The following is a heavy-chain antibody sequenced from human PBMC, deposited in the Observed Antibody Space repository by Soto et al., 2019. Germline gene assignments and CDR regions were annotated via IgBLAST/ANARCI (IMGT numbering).Heavy chain of an antibody. CDR3: ATRITVFGLLIPPFDP. Sequence: SETLSLTCTVSGGSISSSSYYWGWIRQPPGKGLEWIGSIYYSGSTYYNPSLKSRVTISVDTSKNQFSLRLSSVTAADTAIYYCATRITVFGLLIPPFDPWGQGTQVTVSS. V-gene: IGHV4-39*01. CDR1: GGSISSSSYY. J-gene: IGHJ5*02. D-gene: IGHD3-3*01. CDR2: IYYSGST.